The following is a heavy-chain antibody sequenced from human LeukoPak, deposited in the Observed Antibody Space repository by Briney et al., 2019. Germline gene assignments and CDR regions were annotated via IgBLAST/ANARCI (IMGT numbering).Heavy chain of an antibody. Sequence: GGSLRLSCAASGFTFSDYYMSWVRQAPGKGLEWVSVIYSGGSTYYADSVKGRFTISRDNSKNTLYLQMNSLRAEDTAVYYCARGRAAFDYWGQGTLVTVSS. D-gene: IGHD6-25*01. V-gene: IGHV3-53*01. CDR1: GFTFSDYY. J-gene: IGHJ4*02. CDR3: ARGRAAFDY. CDR2: IYSGGST.